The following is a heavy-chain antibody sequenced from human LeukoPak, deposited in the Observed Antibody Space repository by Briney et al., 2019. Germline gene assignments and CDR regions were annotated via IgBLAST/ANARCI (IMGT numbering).Heavy chain of an antibody. CDR2: INHSGST. Sequence: PSETLSLTCAVYGGSFSGYYWSWIRQPPGKGLEWIGEINHSGSTNYNPSLKSRVTISVDTSKSQFSLKLSSVTAADTAVYYCARGGVVPAAITPYYYYGMDVWGQGTTVTVSS. CDR1: GGSFSGYY. CDR3: ARGGVVPAAITPYYYYGMDV. V-gene: IGHV4-34*01. J-gene: IGHJ6*02. D-gene: IGHD2-2*01.